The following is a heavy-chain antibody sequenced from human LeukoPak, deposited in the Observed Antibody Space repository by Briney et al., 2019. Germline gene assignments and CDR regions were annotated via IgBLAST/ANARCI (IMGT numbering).Heavy chain of an antibody. CDR2: ISSSSSTI. Sequence: GGSLRLSCAASGFTFSDYYMSWIRQAPGKGLEWVSYISSSSSTIYYADPVKGRFTISRDNAKNSLYLQMNSLRAEDTAVYYCARAEENLLSPPTDYYCSGGSCYHSMNWFDPWGQGTLVTVSS. D-gene: IGHD2-15*01. J-gene: IGHJ5*02. CDR3: ARAEENLLSPPTDYYCSGGSCYHSMNWFDP. V-gene: IGHV3-11*04. CDR1: GFTFSDYY.